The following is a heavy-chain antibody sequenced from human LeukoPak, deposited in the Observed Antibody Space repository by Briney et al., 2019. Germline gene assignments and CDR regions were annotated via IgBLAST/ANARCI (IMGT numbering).Heavy chain of an antibody. J-gene: IGHJ3*02. CDR3: ARHPSIVGAFGFAFDI. Sequence: PSETLSLTCTVSGGSISSCYWSWIRQPPGKGLEWIEYIYYSGSTNYNPSLKSRVTISVDTSKNQFSLKLSSVTAADTAVYYCARHPSIVGAFGFAFDIWGQGTMVTVSS. CDR1: GGSISSCY. CDR2: IYYSGST. V-gene: IGHV4-59*08. D-gene: IGHD1-26*01.